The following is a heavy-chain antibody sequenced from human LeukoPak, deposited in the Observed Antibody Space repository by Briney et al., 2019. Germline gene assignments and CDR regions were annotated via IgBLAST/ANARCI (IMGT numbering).Heavy chain of an antibody. CDR2: IFGTV. Sequence: SVKVSCKASGGSFSNFAISWVRQAPGQGFEWLGGIFGTVTYAPNFQGRVSFTTDESTSTAYMELSGLTSEDTAVYYFVAQLVDAPPTFDYWGQGTLVTVSS. J-gene: IGHJ4*02. D-gene: IGHD1-1*01. CDR1: GGSFSNFA. V-gene: IGHV1-69*05. CDR3: VAQLVDAPPTFDY.